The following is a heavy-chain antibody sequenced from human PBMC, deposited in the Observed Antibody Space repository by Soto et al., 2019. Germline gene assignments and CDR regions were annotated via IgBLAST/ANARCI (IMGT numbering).Heavy chain of an antibody. CDR1: GGSISSSNW. J-gene: IGHJ6*02. CDR2: IYHSGST. V-gene: IGHV4-4*02. Sequence: SETLSLTCAVSGGSISSSNWWSWVRQPPGKGLEWIGEIYHSGSTNYNPSLKSRVTISVDKSKNQFSLKLSSVTAADTAVYYCARALGTSHYYYYGMDVWGQGTTVTVSS. CDR3: ARALGTSHYYYYGMDV. D-gene: IGHD2-2*01.